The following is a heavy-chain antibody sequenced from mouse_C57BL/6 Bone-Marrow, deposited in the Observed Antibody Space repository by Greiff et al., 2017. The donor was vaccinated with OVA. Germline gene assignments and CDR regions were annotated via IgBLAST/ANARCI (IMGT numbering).Heavy chain of an antibody. V-gene: IGHV7-1*01. D-gene: IGHD2-4*01. CDR3: ARDIYEYDDYDKDY. J-gene: IGHJ4*01. Sequence: EVKLVESGGGLVQSGRSLRLSCATSGFTFSDFYMEWVRQAPGKGLEWIAASRTKANDYTSEYSSTVKGRFIVSRDTSQSNLYLQMNALRAEDTSIDYCARDIYEYDDYDKDYRGQGTTVTVAS. CDR2: SRTKANDYTS. CDR1: GFTFSDFY.